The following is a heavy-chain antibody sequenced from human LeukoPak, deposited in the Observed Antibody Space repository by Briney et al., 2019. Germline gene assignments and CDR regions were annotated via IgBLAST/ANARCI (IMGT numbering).Heavy chain of an antibody. Sequence: ASVKVSCKASGYTFTGYYMHWVRQAPGQGLEWMGVINPSGVSTSYAQKFQGRVTVTRDTSTSTVYMGLSSLRSEDTAVYYCARTRRVPSDLTGYPYYYMDVWGKGTTVTISS. CDR2: INPSGVST. V-gene: IGHV1-46*01. CDR1: GYTFTGYY. D-gene: IGHD3-9*01. CDR3: ARTRRVPSDLTGYPYYYMDV. J-gene: IGHJ6*03.